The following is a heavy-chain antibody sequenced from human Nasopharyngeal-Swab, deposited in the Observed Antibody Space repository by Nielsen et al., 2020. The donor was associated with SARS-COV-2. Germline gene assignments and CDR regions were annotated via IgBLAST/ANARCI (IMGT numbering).Heavy chain of an antibody. CDR2: IYYSGST. Sequence: SETLSLTCTVSGGSVGSGRSYWGWIRQPPGKGLEWIGSIYYSGSTYYTPSLESRVTISVDTSKNQFSLNMRSVTAAETAVYYCARAGVDSSTGSSGGCFDYWGQGTLVTVSS. V-gene: IGHV4-39*01. CDR1: GGSVGSGRSY. D-gene: IGHD3-9*01. J-gene: IGHJ4*02. CDR3: ARAGVDSSTGSSGGCFDY.